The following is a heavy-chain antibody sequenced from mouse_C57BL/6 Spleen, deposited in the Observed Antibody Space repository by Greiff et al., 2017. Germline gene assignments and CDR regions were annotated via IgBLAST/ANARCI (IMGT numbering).Heavy chain of an antibody. CDR1: GFNIKDDY. CDR2: IDPENGDT. J-gene: IGHJ3*01. CDR3: TSDGSVFAY. D-gene: IGHD1-1*01. Sequence: VQLKQSGAELVRPGASVKLSCTASGFNIKDDYMHWVKQRPEQGLEWIGWIDPENGDTEYASKFQGKATITADTSSTTAYLQLSSLTSEDTAVYYCTSDGSVFAYWGQGTLVTVSA. V-gene: IGHV14-4*01.